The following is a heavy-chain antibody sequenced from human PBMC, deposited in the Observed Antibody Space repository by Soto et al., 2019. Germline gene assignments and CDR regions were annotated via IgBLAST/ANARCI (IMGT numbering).Heavy chain of an antibody. CDR2: ISAHNGNT. CDR1: GYTFTSYG. CDR3: ARGRYGEY. Sequence: QVHLVQSGAEVKKPGASVKVSCKASGYTFTSYGITWVRQAPGQGLAWMGWISAHNGNTDYAQTLQGRVIVTRDTSTSTAYMELRSLRSEDTAVYYCARGRYGEYWGQGALVTVSS. V-gene: IGHV1-18*01. D-gene: IGHD3-10*01. J-gene: IGHJ4*02.